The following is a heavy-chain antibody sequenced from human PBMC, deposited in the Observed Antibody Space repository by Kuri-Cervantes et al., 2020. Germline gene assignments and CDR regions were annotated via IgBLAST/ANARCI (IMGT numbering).Heavy chain of an antibody. CDR2: INPNSGGT. CDR3: ARGYLPPLAYYYMDV. CDR1: GYTFTGYY. Sequence: ASVKVSCKGSGYTFTGYYMHWVRQAPGQGLEWMGWINPNSGGTNYAQKFQGRVTMTRDTSISTAYMELSSLRSEDTAVYYCARGYLPPLAYYYMDVWGKGTTVTVSS. D-gene: IGHD1-26*01. J-gene: IGHJ6*03. V-gene: IGHV1-2*02.